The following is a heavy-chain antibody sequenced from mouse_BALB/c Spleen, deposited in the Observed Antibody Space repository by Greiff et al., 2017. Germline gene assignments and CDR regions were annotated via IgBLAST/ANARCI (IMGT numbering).Heavy chain of an antibody. Sequence: VQLQQSGPGLVQPSQSLSITCTASGFSLTSYGVHWVRQSPGKGLEWLGGIWSGGSTDYNAAFISRLSISKDNSKSQVFFKMNSLQANDTAIYYCARNYYGSSHFDYWGQGTTLTVSS. CDR3: ARNYYGSSHFDY. J-gene: IGHJ2*01. D-gene: IGHD1-1*01. V-gene: IGHV2-2*02. CDR2: IWSGGST. CDR1: GFSLTSYG.